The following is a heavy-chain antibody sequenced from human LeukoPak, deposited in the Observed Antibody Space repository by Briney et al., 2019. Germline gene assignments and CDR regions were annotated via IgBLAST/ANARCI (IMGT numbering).Heavy chain of an antibody. CDR2: MYISGSTNYNPSLSGST. CDR1: GGSISSSSYY. Sequence: SETLSLTCTVSGGSISSSSYYWGWIRQPPGKGLEWIGRMYISGSTNYNPSLSGSTNYNPSLKSRVTISVDMSREQFSLKLSSVTAADTAVYYCARDRTVRGGIDYWGQGTLVTVSS. CDR3: ARDRTVRGGIDY. J-gene: IGHJ4*02. V-gene: IGHV4-61*05. D-gene: IGHD3-10*01.